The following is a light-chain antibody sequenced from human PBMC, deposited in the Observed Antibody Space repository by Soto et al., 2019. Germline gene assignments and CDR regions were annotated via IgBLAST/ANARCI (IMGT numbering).Light chain of an antibody. V-gene: IGLV2-23*01. J-gene: IGLJ1*01. CDR3: CSYAGSSTSYV. CDR1: SSDVGSYKL. Sequence: QSALTQPSSVSGSPGQSITISCTVTSSDVGSYKLVSWYQQHPGKAPKFMIYEGTKRPSGVSNRFSGSQSGNTASLTISGLQAEDEADYYCCSYAGSSTSYVFGTGTKLTVL. CDR2: EGT.